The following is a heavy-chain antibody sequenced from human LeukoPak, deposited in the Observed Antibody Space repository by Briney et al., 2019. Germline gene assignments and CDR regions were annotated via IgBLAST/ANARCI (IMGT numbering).Heavy chain of an antibody. V-gene: IGHV3-7*01. CDR2: IKQDGSEK. CDR1: GFTFSSYW. Sequence: GGSLRLSCAASGFTFSSYWMSWVRQAPGKGLEWVANIKQDGSEKYYVDSVKGRFTISRDNAKNSLYLQMNSLRAEDTAVYYCVVAGSSGSDAFDIWGQGTMVTVSS. D-gene: IGHD3-22*01. CDR3: VVAGSSGSDAFDI. J-gene: IGHJ3*02.